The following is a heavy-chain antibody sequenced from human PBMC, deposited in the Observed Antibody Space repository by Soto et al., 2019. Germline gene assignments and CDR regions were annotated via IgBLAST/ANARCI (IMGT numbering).Heavy chain of an antibody. CDR2: ISWNSGSI. D-gene: IGHD3-10*01. J-gene: IGHJ6*02. V-gene: IGHV3-9*01. Sequence: GGSLRLSCAASGFTFDDYAMHWVRQAPGKGLEWVSGISWNSGSIGYADSVKGRFTISRDNAKNSLYLQMNSLRAEDTALYYCAKDAITMVRGVISYYGMDDWGQGT. CDR1: GFTFDDYA. CDR3: AKDAITMVRGVISYYGMDD.